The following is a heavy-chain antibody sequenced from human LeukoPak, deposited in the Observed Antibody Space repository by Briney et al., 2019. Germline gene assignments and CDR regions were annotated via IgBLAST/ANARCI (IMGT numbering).Heavy chain of an antibody. CDR1: GYTFTSYD. Sequence: ASVKVSCKASGYTFTSYDINWVRQAPGQGLEWMGWINPNSGGTNYAQKFQGRVTMTRDTSISTAYMELSRLRSDDTAVYYCARGGMLRYADYWGQGTLVTVSS. CDR2: INPNSGGT. J-gene: IGHJ4*02. CDR3: ARGGMLRYADY. V-gene: IGHV1-2*02. D-gene: IGHD2-2*01.